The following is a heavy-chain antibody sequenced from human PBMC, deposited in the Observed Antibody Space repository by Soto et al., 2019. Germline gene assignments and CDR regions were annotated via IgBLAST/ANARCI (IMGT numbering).Heavy chain of an antibody. J-gene: IGHJ4*02. CDR2: IITMFGTA. D-gene: IGHD5-12*01. Sequence: QVQLVQSGAEVKKPESSVKVSCKAPGGTFSTYAISWVRQAPGQGLEWMGGIITMFGTANYAQRFQDRVTIHADEATNTVYMELSSLRFEDTAVYFCASGIQVWLRRINNGYSGWGQGTLVTVSS. V-gene: IGHV1-69*12. CDR3: ASGIQVWLRRINNGYSG. CDR1: GGTFSTYA.